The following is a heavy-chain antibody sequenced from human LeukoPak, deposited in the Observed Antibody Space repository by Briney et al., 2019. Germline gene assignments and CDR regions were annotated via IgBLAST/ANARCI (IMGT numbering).Heavy chain of an antibody. J-gene: IGHJ4*02. V-gene: IGHV4-4*07. CDR1: GGSISSYY. D-gene: IGHD3-10*01. CDR3: ARDRFQYHGSGSYFLFDY. CDR2: IYTSGST. Sequence: KPSETLSLTCTVSGGSISSYYWSWIRQPAGKGLEWIGRIYTSGSTNYNPSLKSRVTMSVDTSKNQFSLKLSSVTAADTAVYYCARDRFQYHGSGSYFLFDYWGQGTLVTVSS.